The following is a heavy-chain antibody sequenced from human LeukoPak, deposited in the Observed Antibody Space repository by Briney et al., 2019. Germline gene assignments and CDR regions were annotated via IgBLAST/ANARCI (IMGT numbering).Heavy chain of an antibody. J-gene: IGHJ4*02. CDR1: GFTVSTNC. Sequence: GSLRLSCAASGFTVSTNCMTWVRQAPGKGLEWDSTIYSGGTTYYADSVMGRFTISRHNSRNTLYLQMNSLRAEDTAVYYCARVDTVMAYYFDLWGQGTLVTVSS. D-gene: IGHD5-18*01. V-gene: IGHV3-53*04. CDR2: IYSGGTT. CDR3: ARVDTVMAYYFDL.